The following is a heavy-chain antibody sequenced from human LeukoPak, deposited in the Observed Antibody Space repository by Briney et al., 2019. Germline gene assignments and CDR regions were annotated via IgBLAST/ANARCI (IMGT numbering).Heavy chain of an antibody. V-gene: IGHV1-8*01. CDR3: ARKSRRYSSGWYYY. Sequence: ASVKVSCKASGYTFTSYDINWVRQATGQGLEWMGWMNPNSGNTGYAQKFQGRVTMTRNTSISTAYMELSSLRSEDTAVYYCARKSRRYSSGWYYYWGQGTLVTVSS. CDR1: GYTFTSYD. CDR2: MNPNSGNT. J-gene: IGHJ4*02. D-gene: IGHD6-19*01.